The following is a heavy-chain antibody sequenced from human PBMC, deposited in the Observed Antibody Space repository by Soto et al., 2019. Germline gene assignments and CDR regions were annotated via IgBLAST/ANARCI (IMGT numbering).Heavy chain of an antibody. CDR3: ARGQARYGDIVVVPAAPPHYYYGIDV. V-gene: IGHV4-34*01. J-gene: IGHJ6*02. CDR1: GGSFSGYY. CDR2: INHSGST. D-gene: IGHD2-2*01. Sequence: PSETLSLTCAVYGGSFSGYYWSWIRQPPGKGLEWIGEINHSGSTNYNPSLKSRVTISVDTSKNQFSLKLSSVPAADTAVYYCARGQARYGDIVVVPAAPPHYYYGIDVWGQATTVTVSS.